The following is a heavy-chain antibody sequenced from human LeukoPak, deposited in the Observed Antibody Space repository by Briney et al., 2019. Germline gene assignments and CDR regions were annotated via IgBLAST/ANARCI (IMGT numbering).Heavy chain of an antibody. CDR1: GGSISSYY. J-gene: IGHJ6*02. D-gene: IGHD6-13*01. Sequence: PSGTLSLTCTVSGGSISSYYWSWIRQPPGKGLEWIGYIYYSGSTNYNPSLKSRVTISVDTSKNQFSLKLSSVTAADTAVYYCASTPASIAAAGYYYYYGMDVWGQGTTVTVSS. V-gene: IGHV4-59*01. CDR3: ASTPASIAAAGYYYYYGMDV. CDR2: IYYSGST.